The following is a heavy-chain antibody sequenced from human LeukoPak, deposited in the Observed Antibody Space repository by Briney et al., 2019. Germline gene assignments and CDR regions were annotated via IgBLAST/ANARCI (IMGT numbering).Heavy chain of an antibody. CDR2: INTSGST. J-gene: IGHJ4*02. CDR1: GASISRGTYY. V-gene: IGHV4-61*02. Sequence: PSETLSLTCTVFGASISRGTYYWSWIRQPAGKGLEWIGRINTSGSTNYNPSLKSRVTISLDTSENQFSLKLTSVTAADTAVYYCASIRIRQDYWGQGTLVTVSS. CDR3: ASIRIRQDY. D-gene: IGHD3-16*01.